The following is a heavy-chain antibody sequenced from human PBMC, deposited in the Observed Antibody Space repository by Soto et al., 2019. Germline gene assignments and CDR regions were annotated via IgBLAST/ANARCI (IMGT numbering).Heavy chain of an antibody. Sequence: SDTPPLTRRGPGEPNSSYRWTWNRQPPGKGLEWIGYNYYSGSSGSTNYNTSLKSRLTRSEDTSKNQFAVKINTVTAADTTVDYCARDIARLFRVTTRGETWFDTWGKGTLVTVSS. J-gene: IGHJ5*02. CDR3: ARDIARLFRVTTRGETWFDT. CDR2: NYYSGSSGST. D-gene: IGHD4-4*01. V-gene: IGHV4-59*01. CDR1: GEPNSSYR.